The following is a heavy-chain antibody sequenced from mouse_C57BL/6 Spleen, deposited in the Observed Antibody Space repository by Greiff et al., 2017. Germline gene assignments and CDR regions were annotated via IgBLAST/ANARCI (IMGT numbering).Heavy chain of an antibody. CDR1: GYTFTSYG. CDR3: ATLYYGDAMDY. CDR2: IYPRSGNT. Sequence: VKLMESGAELARPGASVKLSCKASGYTFTSYGISWVKQRTGQGLEWIGEIYPRSGNTYYNEKFKGKATLTADKSSSTAYMELRSLTSEDSAVYFCATLYYGDAMDYWGQGTSVTVSS. V-gene: IGHV1-81*01. J-gene: IGHJ4*01. D-gene: IGHD1-2*01.